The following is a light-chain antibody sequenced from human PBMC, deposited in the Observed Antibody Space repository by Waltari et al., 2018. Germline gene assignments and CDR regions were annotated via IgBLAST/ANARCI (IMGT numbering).Light chain of an antibody. CDR2: DVS. CDR3: SSYTSSRTLDYV. Sequence: QSALTQPASLSGSPGQSIPISCAGTSRDVGNYHYVSCYRQHPGKAPKRMIYDVSNRPSGVSNRFSGSKSGNTASLTISGLQAEDEADYYCSSYTSSRTLDYVFGTGTKVTVL. V-gene: IGLV2-14*03. J-gene: IGLJ1*01. CDR1: SRDVGNYHY.